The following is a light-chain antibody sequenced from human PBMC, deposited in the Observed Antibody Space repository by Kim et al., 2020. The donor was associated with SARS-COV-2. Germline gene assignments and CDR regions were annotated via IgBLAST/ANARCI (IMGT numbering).Light chain of an antibody. CDR3: ATWDDDLNAVV. V-gene: IGLV1-44*01. Sequence: QSVLTQPPSASGTPGQRVTISCSGSSSNIGSKTVNWYHQLPGTAPKLLIYSHNQRPSWVPDRFSGSKSGTSASLAISGLQPEDEADYYCATWDDDLNAVVFGGGTQLTVL. CDR2: SHN. CDR1: SSNIGSKT. J-gene: IGLJ2*01.